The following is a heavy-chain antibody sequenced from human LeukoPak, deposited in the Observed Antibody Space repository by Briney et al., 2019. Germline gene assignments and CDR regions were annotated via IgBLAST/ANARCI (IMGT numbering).Heavy chain of an antibody. Sequence: SETLSLTCAVYGGSFSGYYWSWIRQPPGKGLEWIGEINHSGSTNYNPSLKSRVTISVDTSKNQFSLKLSSVTAADTAVYYCARGQDYDFWSGSYYFDYWGQGTLVTVSS. CDR1: GGSFSGYY. CDR3: ARGQDYDFWSGSYYFDY. V-gene: IGHV4-34*01. CDR2: INHSGST. J-gene: IGHJ4*02. D-gene: IGHD3-3*01.